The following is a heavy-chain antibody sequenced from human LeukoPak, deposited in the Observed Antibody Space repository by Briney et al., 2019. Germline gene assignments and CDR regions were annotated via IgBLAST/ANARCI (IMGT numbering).Heavy chain of an antibody. CDR3: ASIAAAGNGY. CDR2: ISWNSGSI. J-gene: IGHJ4*02. Sequence: GGSLRLSCAASGFTFDDYAMHWVRQAPGKGLEWVSGISWNSGSIGYADSVKGRFTISRDNAKNSLYLQMNSLRAEDTALYYCASIAAAGNGYWGQGTLVTVSS. D-gene: IGHD6-13*01. CDR1: GFTFDDYA. V-gene: IGHV3-9*01.